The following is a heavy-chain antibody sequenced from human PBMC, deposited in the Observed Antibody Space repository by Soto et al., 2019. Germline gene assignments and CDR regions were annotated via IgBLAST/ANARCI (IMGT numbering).Heavy chain of an antibody. Sequence: SVKVSCKASGGTFSSYAISWVRQAPGQGLEWMGGVIPIFGTANYAQKFQGRVTITADESTSTAYMELNSLRSEDTAVYYCARQPAAIRGYFDYWGQGTLVTVSS. D-gene: IGHD2-2*02. CDR3: ARQPAAIRGYFDY. CDR2: VIPIFGTA. CDR1: GGTFSSYA. J-gene: IGHJ4*02. V-gene: IGHV1-69*13.